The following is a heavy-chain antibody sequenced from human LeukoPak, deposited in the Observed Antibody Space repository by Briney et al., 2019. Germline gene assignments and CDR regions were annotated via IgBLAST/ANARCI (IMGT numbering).Heavy chain of an antibody. D-gene: IGHD6-13*01. J-gene: IGHJ4*02. CDR3: ATTGATSPSSASWFNIEY. V-gene: IGHV4-59*08. CDR1: CSSVTSYY. CDR2: IYYSGGT. Sequence: TPSETLSLTCTVSCSSVTSYYCNWVRQPPGRGLEWIGYIYYSGGTNYNPSLESRVTISLDTAKNQFSLKLRSVTAENTAVYYCATTGATSPSSASWFNIEYWGQGTLVPVSS.